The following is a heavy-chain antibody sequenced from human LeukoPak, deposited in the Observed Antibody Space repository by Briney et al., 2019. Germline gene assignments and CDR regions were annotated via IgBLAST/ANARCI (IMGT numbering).Heavy chain of an antibody. CDR3: ARGDSSGYHCYFDS. J-gene: IGHJ4*02. Sequence: GGSLRLSCAASGFSFRRNSMNWVRQAPGKGLEWVSFISSSGTIYYADSVKGRFTISRDNAENSLYLQMNSLRDEDTAVYYCARGDSSGYHCYFDSWGQGTLVTVSS. D-gene: IGHD3-22*01. CDR1: GFSFRRNS. CDR2: ISSSGTI. V-gene: IGHV3-48*02.